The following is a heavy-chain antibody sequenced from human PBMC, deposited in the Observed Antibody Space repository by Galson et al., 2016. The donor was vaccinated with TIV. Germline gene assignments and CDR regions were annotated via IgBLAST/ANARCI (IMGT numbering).Heavy chain of an antibody. CDR1: GFSLSTTGVR. J-gene: IGHJ4*02. D-gene: IGHD3-22*01. CDR2: IDWDDDK. V-gene: IGHV2-70*04. CDR3: VRADSSGYYYYFDY. Sequence: PALVKPTQTLTLTCNFSGFSLSTTGVRVNWIRQPPGKTLEWLARIDWDDDKFYSTFLKTRLTISKDTSKNQVVLTMTNMDPVDTATYFCVRADSSGYYYYFDYWGQGTLVTVSS.